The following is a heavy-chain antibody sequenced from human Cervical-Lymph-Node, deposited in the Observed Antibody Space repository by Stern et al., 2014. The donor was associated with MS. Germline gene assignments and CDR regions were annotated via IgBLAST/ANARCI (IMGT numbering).Heavy chain of an antibody. D-gene: IGHD2-2*01. V-gene: IGHV3-30*18. CDR2: MSNDGSKK. J-gene: IGHJ4*02. Sequence: QVQLVQSGGGVVQPGRSLRLSCAASGFNFSTYGLHWVRQAPGKGVAWVAIMSNDGSKKYYAASVKGRFTISRDNPKNTLYLQMNTLRPEDTAVYYCAKICSSTTSNGVDYWGQGTLVIVSS. CDR1: GFNFSTYG. CDR3: AKICSSTTSNGVDY.